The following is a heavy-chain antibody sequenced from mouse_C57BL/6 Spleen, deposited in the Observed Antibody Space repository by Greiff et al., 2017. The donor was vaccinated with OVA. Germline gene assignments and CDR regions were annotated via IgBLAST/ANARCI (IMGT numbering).Heavy chain of an antibody. CDR3: ARRESNYREYFDY. J-gene: IGHJ2*01. Sequence: EVQLVESGGGLVKPGGSLKLSCAASGFTFSSYAMSWVRQTPEKRLEWVATISDGGSYTYYPDNVKGRFTISRDNAKNNLYLQMSHLKSEDTAMYYCARRESNYREYFDYWGQGTTLTVSS. CDR1: GFTFSSYA. V-gene: IGHV5-4*03. CDR2: ISDGGSYT. D-gene: IGHD2-5*01.